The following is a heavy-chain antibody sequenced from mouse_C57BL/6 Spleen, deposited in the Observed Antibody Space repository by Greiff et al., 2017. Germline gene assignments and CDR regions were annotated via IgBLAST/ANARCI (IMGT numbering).Heavy chain of an antibody. J-gene: IGHJ3*01. V-gene: IGHV5-17*01. CDR3: ARDYGSSPAWFAY. CDR2: ISSGSSTI. Sequence: DVMLVESGGGLVKPGGSLKLSCAASGFTFSDYGMHWVRQAPEKGLEWVAYISSGSSTIYYADTVKGRFTISRDNAKNTLFLQMTRLRSEDTAMYYCARDYGSSPAWFAYWGQGTLVTVSA. CDR1: GFTFSDYG. D-gene: IGHD1-1*01.